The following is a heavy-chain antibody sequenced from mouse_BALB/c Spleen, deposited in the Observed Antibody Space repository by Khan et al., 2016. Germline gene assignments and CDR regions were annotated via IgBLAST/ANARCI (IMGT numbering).Heavy chain of an antibody. D-gene: IGHD2-4*01. V-gene: IGHV14-3*02. CDR3: ARSTHDYDVGFAY. Sequence: VQLQQSGAELVKPGASVKLSCTASGFNIKDTYMHWVKQRPEQGLEWIGRIDPANGNTKYDPKFQGKATITADTSSHTAYLQLSSLTSEDTAVYYCARSTHDYDVGFAYWGQGTLVTVSA. CDR2: IDPANGNT. CDR1: GFNIKDTY. J-gene: IGHJ3*01.